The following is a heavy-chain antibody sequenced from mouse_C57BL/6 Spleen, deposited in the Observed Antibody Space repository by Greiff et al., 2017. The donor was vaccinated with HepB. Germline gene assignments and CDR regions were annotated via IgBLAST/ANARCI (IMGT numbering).Heavy chain of an antibody. J-gene: IGHJ1*03. Sequence: QVQLQQSGAELVKPGASVKISCKASGYAFSSYWMNWVKQRPGKGLEWIGQIYPGDGDTNYNGKFKGKATLTADKSSSTAYMPLSSLTSEDSAVYFCARGGLRRGYCDVWGTGTTVTVSS. V-gene: IGHV1-80*01. CDR1: GYAFSSYW. CDR2: IYPGDGDT. CDR3: ARGGLRRGYCDV. D-gene: IGHD2-4*01.